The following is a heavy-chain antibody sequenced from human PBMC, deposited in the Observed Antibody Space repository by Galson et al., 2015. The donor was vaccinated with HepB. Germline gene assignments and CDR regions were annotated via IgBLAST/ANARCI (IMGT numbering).Heavy chain of an antibody. CDR2: ISYDGSNK. CDR1: GFTFSSYA. J-gene: IGHJ4*02. Sequence: SLRLSCAASGFTFSSYAMHWVRQAPGKGLEWVAVISYDGSNKYYADSVKGRFTISRDNSKNTLYLQMNSLRAEDTAVYYCASDLLVDTARYWGQGTLVTVSS. CDR3: ASDLLVDTARY. V-gene: IGHV3-30-3*01. D-gene: IGHD5-18*01.